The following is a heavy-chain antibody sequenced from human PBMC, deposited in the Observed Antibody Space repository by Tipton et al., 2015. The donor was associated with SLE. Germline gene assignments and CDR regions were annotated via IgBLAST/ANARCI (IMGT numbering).Heavy chain of an antibody. CDR2: ISYDGSNK. J-gene: IGHJ6*02. Sequence: SLRLSCAASGFTFSSYAMHWVRQAPGKGLEWVAGISYDGSNKYYADSVKGRFTISRDNSKNTLYLQMNSLRAEDTAVYYCARVLGSYYGMDVWGQGTTVTVSS. V-gene: IGHV3-30*04. CDR3: ARVLGSYYGMDV. CDR1: GFTFSSYA.